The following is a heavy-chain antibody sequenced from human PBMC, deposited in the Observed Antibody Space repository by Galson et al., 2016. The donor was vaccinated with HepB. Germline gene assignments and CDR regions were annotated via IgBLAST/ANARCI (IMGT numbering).Heavy chain of an antibody. Sequence: SLRLSCAASGFTFSSYAMHWVCQAPGKGLEWVAVISYDGSTKYYADSVKGRFTISRDNSKNTLYLQMNSLSTEDTAVYYCARDNTILWFGELIGNAFDIWGQGTLVTVSS. D-gene: IGHD3-10*01. CDR3: ARDNTILWFGELIGNAFDI. CDR2: ISYDGSTK. CDR1: GFTFSSYA. V-gene: IGHV3-30*04. J-gene: IGHJ3*02.